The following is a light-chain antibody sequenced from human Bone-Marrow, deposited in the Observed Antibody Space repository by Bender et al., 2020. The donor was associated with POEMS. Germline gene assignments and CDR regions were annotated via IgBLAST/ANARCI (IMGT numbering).Light chain of an antibody. CDR1: RSDVGSYNL. V-gene: IGLV2-14*02. Sequence: QSALTQPASVSGSPGQSITISCTGTRSDVGSYNLVSWYQQHPGKAPKLLIYEVRKRPSGVSYRFSGSKSGTSASLAITGLQSDDEAIYFCVAWDASLNGWVFGGGTKLTVL. J-gene: IGLJ3*02. CDR2: EVR. CDR3: VAWDASLNGWV.